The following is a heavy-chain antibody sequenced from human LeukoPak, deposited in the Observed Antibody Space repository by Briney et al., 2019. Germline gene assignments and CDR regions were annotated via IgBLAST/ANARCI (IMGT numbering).Heavy chain of an antibody. J-gene: IGHJ6*02. CDR1: GFTFSSYW. CDR2: INSDGSST. V-gene: IGHV3-74*01. Sequence: GGSLRLSCAASGFTFSSYWMHWVRQAPGKGLVWVSRINSDGSSTSYADSVKGRFTISRDNAKNTLYLQMNSLRAEDTAVYYCARFDSSGYYYYYYGMDVWGQGTTVTVSS. CDR3: ARFDSSGYYYYYYGMDV. D-gene: IGHD3-22*01.